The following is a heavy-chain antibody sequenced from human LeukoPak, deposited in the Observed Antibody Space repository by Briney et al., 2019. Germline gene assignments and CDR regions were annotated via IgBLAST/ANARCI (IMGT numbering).Heavy chain of an antibody. CDR3: ARQDVHGDSYYFDY. V-gene: IGHV4-4*07. CDR1: GGSISSYY. D-gene: IGHD4-17*01. CDR2: IYTSGST. Sequence: SETLSLTCTVSGGSISSYYWSWIRQPAGKGLEWIGRIYTSGSTNYNPSLKSRVTMSVDTSKNQFSLKLSSVTAADTAVYYCARQDVHGDSYYFDYWGQGTLVTVSS. J-gene: IGHJ4*02.